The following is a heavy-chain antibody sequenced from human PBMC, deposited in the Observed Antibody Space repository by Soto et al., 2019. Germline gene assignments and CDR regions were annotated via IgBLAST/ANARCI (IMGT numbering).Heavy chain of an antibody. CDR2: MHPSGGT. Sequence: SETLSLTCIGSGDSITNYFWTWILQSPGKSLEWIGHMHPSGGTYYNPSLKSRLTLSLDMSKNHFSLKLTGVTAADTAVYYCARVGRLRYFDWSTLYYFAYRGQGTLVTVSS. CDR3: ARVGRLRYFDWSTLYYFAY. V-gene: IGHV4-59*12. CDR1: GDSITNYF. D-gene: IGHD3-9*01. J-gene: IGHJ4*02.